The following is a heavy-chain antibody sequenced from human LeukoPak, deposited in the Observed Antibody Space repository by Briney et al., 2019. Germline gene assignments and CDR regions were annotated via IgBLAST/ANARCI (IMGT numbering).Heavy chain of an antibody. J-gene: IGHJ4*02. Sequence: GGSLRLSCVVSGISLSNYAMTWVRQAPGKGLEWVSYISERGGSTTYADSVKGRFTISRDNSKNTLYLQMNSLRAEDTAVYYCAKDRITFGDFDYWGQGTLVTVSS. CDR1: GISLSNYA. V-gene: IGHV3-23*01. D-gene: IGHD3-16*01. CDR2: ISERGGST. CDR3: AKDRITFGDFDY.